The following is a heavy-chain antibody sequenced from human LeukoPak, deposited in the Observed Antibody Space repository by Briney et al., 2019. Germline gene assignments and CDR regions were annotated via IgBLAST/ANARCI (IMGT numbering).Heavy chain of an antibody. D-gene: IGHD3-3*01. CDR1: GFTFSDYY. CDR2: ISSSGSTI. J-gene: IGHJ3*02. Sequence: GGSLRLSCAASGFTFSDYYMSWIRQAPGKGLEWVSYISSSGSTIYYADSVKGRFTISRDNAKNSLYLQMNSLRAEDTAVYYCAREREYYDFWSGYADAFDIWGQGTMVTVSS. V-gene: IGHV3-11*04. CDR3: AREREYYDFWSGYADAFDI.